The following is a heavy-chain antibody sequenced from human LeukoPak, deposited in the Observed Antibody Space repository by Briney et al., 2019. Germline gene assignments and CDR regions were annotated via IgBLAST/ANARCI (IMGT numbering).Heavy chain of an antibody. Sequence: GGSLRLSCAASGFTITTNYMNWVRQAPGKGLEWVSVIYGDDETNYADSVKGRFTISRDNAKNSLYLQMNSLRAEDTAVYYCARHLELLVDYWGQGTLVTVSS. CDR3: ARHLELLVDY. D-gene: IGHD1-7*01. V-gene: IGHV3-66*04. J-gene: IGHJ4*02. CDR1: GFTITTNY. CDR2: IYGDDET.